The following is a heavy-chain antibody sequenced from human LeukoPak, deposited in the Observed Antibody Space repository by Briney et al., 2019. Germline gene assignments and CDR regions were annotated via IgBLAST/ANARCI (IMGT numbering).Heavy chain of an antibody. CDR3: AKAASDVLLWFGELTTDY. CDR2: ISSSGSTI. J-gene: IGHJ4*02. V-gene: IGHV3-48*03. CDR1: GFTFSSCE. D-gene: IGHD3-10*01. Sequence: GGSLRLSCAASGFTFSSCEMNWVRQAPGKGLEWVSYISSSGSTIYYADSVKGRFTISRDNSKNTLYLQMNSLRAEDTAVYYCAKAASDVLLWFGELTTDYWGQGTLVTVSS.